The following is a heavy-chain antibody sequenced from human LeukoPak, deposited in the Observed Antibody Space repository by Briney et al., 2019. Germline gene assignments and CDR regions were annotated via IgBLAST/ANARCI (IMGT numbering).Heavy chain of an antibody. D-gene: IGHD3-22*01. V-gene: IGHV3-74*03. CDR1: GFTFSSYW. CDR3: ARQYSYDSGGYYPWAF. Sequence: GGSLRLSCADSGFTFSSYWVHWVRQAPGKGLVWVSRINSDGSSTTYADSVKGRFTISRDNAKNTLYLQMNSLRAEDTAMYYCARQYSYDSGGYYPWAFGGQGTLVTVSS. CDR2: INSDGSST. J-gene: IGHJ4*02.